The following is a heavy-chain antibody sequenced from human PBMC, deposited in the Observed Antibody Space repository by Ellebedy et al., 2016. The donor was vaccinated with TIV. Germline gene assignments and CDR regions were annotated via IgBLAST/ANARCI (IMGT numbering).Heavy chain of an antibody. Sequence: PGGSLRLSCAASGFTFSSYGMHWVRQAPGKGLEWVAFIRYDGSNKYYADSVKGRFTISRDNAKNSLYLQMNSLRDEDTAVYYCARDLVGADYYDRALVDYWGQGTLVTVSS. CDR2: IRYDGSNK. D-gene: IGHD3-22*01. V-gene: IGHV3-30*02. CDR1: GFTFSSYG. CDR3: ARDLVGADYYDRALVDY. J-gene: IGHJ4*02.